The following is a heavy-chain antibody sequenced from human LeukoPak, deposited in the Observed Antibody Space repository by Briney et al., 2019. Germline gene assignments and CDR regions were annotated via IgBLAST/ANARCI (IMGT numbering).Heavy chain of an antibody. V-gene: IGHV3-7*01. Sequence: GGSLRLSCAASGFTFSSYAMHWVRQAPGKGLEWVANIKQDGSEKYYVDSVKGRFTISRDNAKNSLYLQMNSLRAEDTAVYYCARDAVGATESDYWGQGTLVTVSS. J-gene: IGHJ4*02. D-gene: IGHD1-26*01. CDR1: GFTFSSYA. CDR3: ARDAVGATESDY. CDR2: IKQDGSEK.